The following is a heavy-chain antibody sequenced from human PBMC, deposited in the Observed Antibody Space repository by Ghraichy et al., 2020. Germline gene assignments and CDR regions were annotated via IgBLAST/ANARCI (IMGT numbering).Heavy chain of an antibody. D-gene: IGHD3-9*01. Sequence: GESLNISCAGSGFTFSNFGMNWVRRAPGEGLEWVSGISVGGDRTYYADSVRGRFIISRDDSTNTLYLQMNNLRAEDTAVYYCTKYLTGGHSKPFSLEYWGQGTLATVSS. CDR3: TKYLTGGHSKPFSLEY. J-gene: IGHJ4*02. V-gene: IGHV3-23*01. CDR1: GFTFSNFG. CDR2: ISVGGDRT.